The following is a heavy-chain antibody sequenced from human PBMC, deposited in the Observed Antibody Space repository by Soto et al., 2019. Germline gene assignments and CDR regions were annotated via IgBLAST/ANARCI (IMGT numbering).Heavy chain of an antibody. V-gene: IGHV3-64D*06. J-gene: IGHJ4*02. CDR2: ISGSGGNI. D-gene: IGHD2-15*01. CDR3: VKVSGYCTSGSCFSYFDY. Sequence: PGGSLRLSCSGSGFTFSHHSLYWVRQPPGKGLQCVSSISGSGGNIYYAESVKGRFTISRDNSKNTLYLQMTSLSSEDSAVYYCVKVSGYCTSGSCFSYFDYWGQGTPVTVSS. CDR1: GFTFSHHS.